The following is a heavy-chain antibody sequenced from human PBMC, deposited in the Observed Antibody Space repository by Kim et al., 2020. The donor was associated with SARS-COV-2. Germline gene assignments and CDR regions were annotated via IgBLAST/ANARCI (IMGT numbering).Heavy chain of an antibody. D-gene: IGHD3-10*01. Sequence: SRVTISVDKSKNQFSLKLSSVTAADTAVYYCARGNYYYGSGSYYNVPFDYWGQGTLVTVSS. J-gene: IGHJ4*02. CDR3: ARGNYYYGSGSYYNVPFDY. V-gene: IGHV4-30-2*01.